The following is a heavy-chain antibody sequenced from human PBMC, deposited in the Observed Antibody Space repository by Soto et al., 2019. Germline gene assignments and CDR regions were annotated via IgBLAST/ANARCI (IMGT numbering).Heavy chain of an antibody. CDR3: ARATVTDYYSDY. Sequence: PSETQSLTRPVSGESISRGSYYWKWIHQHPGKGLEWIGYIYYSGSTYYNPSLKSRVTISVDTSKNQFSLKLSSVTAADTAVYYCARATVTDYYSDYWGQGTLVTVSS. V-gene: IGHV4-31*03. CDR1: GESISRGSYY. J-gene: IGHJ4*02. CDR2: IYYSGST. D-gene: IGHD4-17*01.